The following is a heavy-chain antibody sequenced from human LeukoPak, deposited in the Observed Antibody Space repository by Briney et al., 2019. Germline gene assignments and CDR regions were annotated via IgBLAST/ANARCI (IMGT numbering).Heavy chain of an antibody. CDR1: GGSFSGYY. J-gene: IGHJ4*02. Sequence: SETLSLTCAVYGGSFSGYYWSWIRQPPGKGLEWIGEINHSGSTNYNPSLKSRVTISVDTSKSQFSLKLSSVTAADTAVYYCARESRHYYDNSGYYSPTDYWGQGTLVTVSS. CDR3: ARESRHYYDNSGYYSPTDY. CDR2: INHSGST. V-gene: IGHV4-34*01. D-gene: IGHD3-22*01.